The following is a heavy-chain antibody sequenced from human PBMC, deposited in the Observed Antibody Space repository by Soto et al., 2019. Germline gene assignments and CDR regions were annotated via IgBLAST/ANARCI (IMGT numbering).Heavy chain of an antibody. V-gene: IGHV3-23*01. CDR1: GFTFSSYA. J-gene: IGHJ6*02. CDR2: ISGSGGST. D-gene: IGHD6-13*01. CDR3: AKDDAGSSWGFYCYGMDV. Sequence: GGSLRLSCAASGFTFSSYAMSWVRQAPGKGLVWVSAISGSGGSTYYADSVKGRFTISRDNSKNTLYLQMNSLRAEDTAVYYCAKDDAGSSWGFYCYGMDVWGQGTTVTVSS.